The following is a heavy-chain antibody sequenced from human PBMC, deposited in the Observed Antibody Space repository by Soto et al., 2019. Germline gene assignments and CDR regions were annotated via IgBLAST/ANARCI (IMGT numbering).Heavy chain of an antibody. D-gene: IGHD2-15*01. CDR2: IDNSGTIK. CDR3: ARIEGDCSGGSCYSGGFDY. Sequence: GGSLRLSCAASGFTFSDYYMTWIRQAPGKGLEWVSYIDNSGTIKYYADSVKGRFTISRDNTKNSLSLQMNSLGAEDTAIYYCARIEGDCSGGSCYSGGFDYWGQGALVTVSS. J-gene: IGHJ4*02. CDR1: GFTFSDYY. V-gene: IGHV3-11*01.